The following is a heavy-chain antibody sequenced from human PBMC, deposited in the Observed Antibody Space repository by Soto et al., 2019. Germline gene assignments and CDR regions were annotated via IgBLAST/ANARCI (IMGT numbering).Heavy chain of an antibody. J-gene: IGHJ6*02. CDR1: GYTFTSYY. CDR3: ASPNPMYSSGWYGPGRGYYYGIDH. V-gene: IGHV1-46*01. Sequence: ASVKVSCKASGYTFTSYYMHWVRQAPGQGLEWMGIINPSGGSTSYAQKFQGRVTMTRDTSTSTVYMELSSLRSEDTAVYYCASPNPMYSSGWYGPGRGYYYGIDHCCQGTPVTVS. D-gene: IGHD6-19*01. CDR2: INPSGGST.